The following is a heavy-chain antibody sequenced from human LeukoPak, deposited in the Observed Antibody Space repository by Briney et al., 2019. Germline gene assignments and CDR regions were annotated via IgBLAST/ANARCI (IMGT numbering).Heavy chain of an antibody. CDR1: GGSFSGYY. CDR3: AREASSSSWYWDYYYMDV. D-gene: IGHD6-13*01. CDR2: INHSGST. Sequence: SETLSLTCAVYGGSFSGYYWSWIRQPPGTGLEWIGEINHSGSTNYNPSLKGRVTISVDTSKNQFSLKLSSVTAADTAVYYCAREASSSSWYWDYYYMDVWGKGTTVTVSS. J-gene: IGHJ6*03. V-gene: IGHV4-34*01.